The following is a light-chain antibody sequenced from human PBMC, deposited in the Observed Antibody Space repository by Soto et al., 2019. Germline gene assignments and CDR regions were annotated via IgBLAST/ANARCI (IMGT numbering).Light chain of an antibody. Sequence: SLLTQSPGTVSLSPGERAALSCRASQTGSSNYLAWYQQKPGQAPRLLIYGASSRATGIPDRFSGSGSGTDFTLTISRLEPEDFAVYYCQQYGSSPWTFGQGTKVDI. CDR1: QTGSSNY. CDR2: GAS. J-gene: IGKJ1*01. V-gene: IGKV3-20*01. CDR3: QQYGSSPWT.